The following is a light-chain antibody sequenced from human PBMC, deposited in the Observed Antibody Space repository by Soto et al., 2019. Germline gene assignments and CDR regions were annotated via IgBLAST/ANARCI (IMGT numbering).Light chain of an antibody. CDR3: QQYEAYPLT. CDR2: KAS. CDR1: QSIRSW. V-gene: IGKV1-5*03. Sequence: DIQLTQSPSALSASVGDRVIITCRASQSIRSWLAWYQQKPGKAPKLLVYKASSLESGVPSRFSGSGSATAFTLTISTLQPDDFATYYCQQYEAYPLTFGGGTNVEI. J-gene: IGKJ4*01.